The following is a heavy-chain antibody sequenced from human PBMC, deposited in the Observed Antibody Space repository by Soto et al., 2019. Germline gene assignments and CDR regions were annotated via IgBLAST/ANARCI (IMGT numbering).Heavy chain of an antibody. J-gene: IGHJ4*02. CDR3: AVHYDILRFFNY. Sequence: GGSLRLSCAASGFTVSGNYMSWVRQAPGKGLEWVSVIYSGGSTYYADSVKGRFTISRHNSENTLYLQMSSLRPEDTAVYYCAVHYDILRFFNYWGQGNLVIVSS. CDR1: GFTVSGNY. CDR2: IYSGGST. V-gene: IGHV3-53*04. D-gene: IGHD3-9*01.